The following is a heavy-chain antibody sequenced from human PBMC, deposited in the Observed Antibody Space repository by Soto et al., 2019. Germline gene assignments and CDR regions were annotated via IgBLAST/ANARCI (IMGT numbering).Heavy chain of an antibody. V-gene: IGHV1-69*06. J-gene: IGHJ4*02. CDR3: AGRCDSTTCLGHFDY. CDR2: ILPIFATA. D-gene: IGHD2-2*01. Sequence: QVQLVQSGGEVKKPGSSVKVSCKASGGTFNNYVVNWVRQAPGQGLEWMGGILPIFATANYAQKFQGRVTITADKPTSTAYMELTSLRSEDTAVYYCAGRCDSTTCLGHFDYWGQGTLVTVAS. CDR1: GGTFNNYV.